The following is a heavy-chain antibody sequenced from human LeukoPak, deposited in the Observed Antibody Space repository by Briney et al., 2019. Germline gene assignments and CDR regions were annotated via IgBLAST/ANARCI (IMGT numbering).Heavy chain of an antibody. D-gene: IGHD3-10*01. Sequence: PSETLSLTCTVSGVSISSSSYYWGWIRQPPGKGLEWIGSIYYSGSTYYNPSLKSRVTISVDTSKNQFSLKLSSVTAADTAVYYCATEGIKSNYFDYWGRGTLVTVSS. CDR2: IYYSGST. V-gene: IGHV4-39*01. J-gene: IGHJ4*02. CDR3: ATEGIKSNYFDY. CDR1: GVSISSSSYY.